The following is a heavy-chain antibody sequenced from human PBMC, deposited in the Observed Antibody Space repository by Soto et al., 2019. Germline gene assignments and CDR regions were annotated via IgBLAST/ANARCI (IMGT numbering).Heavy chain of an antibody. CDR3: VKDKVPVVVTAPFDY. CDR2: ISYDGSNK. D-gene: IGHD2-21*02. CDR1: GFTFSSYG. Sequence: QVQLVESGGGVVQPGRSLRLSCAASGFTFSSYGMHWVRQAPGKGLEWVAVISYDGSNKYYADSVKGRFTISRDNSKNTLYLQMNNLRAEDTAVYYCVKDKVPVVVTAPFDYWGQGTLVTVSS. J-gene: IGHJ4*02. V-gene: IGHV3-30*18.